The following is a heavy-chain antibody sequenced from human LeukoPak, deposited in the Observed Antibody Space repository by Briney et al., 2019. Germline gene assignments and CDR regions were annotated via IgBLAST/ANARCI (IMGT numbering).Heavy chain of an antibody. J-gene: IGHJ3*02. V-gene: IGHV4-34*01. Sequence: PSETLSLTCAVYGGSSSGYYWSWIRQPPGKGLEWIGEINHSGSTNYNPSLKSRVTISVDTSKNQFSLKLSSVTAADTAVYYCARAYCGGDCYYRAFDIWGQGTMVTVSS. CDR3: ARAYCGGDCYYRAFDI. D-gene: IGHD2-21*01. CDR2: INHSGST. CDR1: GGSSSGYY.